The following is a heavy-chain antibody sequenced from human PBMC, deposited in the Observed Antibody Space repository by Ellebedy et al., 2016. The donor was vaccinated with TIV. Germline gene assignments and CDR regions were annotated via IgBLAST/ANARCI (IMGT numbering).Heavy chain of an antibody. J-gene: IGHJ4*02. D-gene: IGHD2/OR15-2a*01. Sequence: MPSETLSLTCTVSGGSISSNNHYWGWVRQPPGKGLEYIGSVYYTGSTYYHPSLKSRVTVSADTSKNSFSLTLISVTAADTAMYYCTRHGRSDHNSVQYSDYWGQGTLVTVSS. V-gene: IGHV4-39*01. CDR2: VYYTGST. CDR1: GGSISSNNHY. CDR3: TRHGRSDHNSVQYSDY.